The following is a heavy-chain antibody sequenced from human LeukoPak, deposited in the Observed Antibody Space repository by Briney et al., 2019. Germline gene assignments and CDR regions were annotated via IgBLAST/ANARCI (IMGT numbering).Heavy chain of an antibody. CDR1: GYSISSGYY. CDR3: ARDRDYDFWSGYFSGSWFDP. V-gene: IGHV4-38-2*02. Sequence: PSETLSLTCTVSGYSISSGYYWGWIRQPPGKGLEWIGNIYHSGSTYYNPSLKSRVTISVDTSNNQFSLKLSSVTAADTAVYYCARDRDYDFWSGYFSGSWFDPWGQGTLVTVSS. D-gene: IGHD3-3*01. J-gene: IGHJ5*02. CDR2: IYHSGST.